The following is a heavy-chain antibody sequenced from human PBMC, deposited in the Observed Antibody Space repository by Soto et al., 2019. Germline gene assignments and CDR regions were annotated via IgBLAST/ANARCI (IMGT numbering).Heavy chain of an antibody. J-gene: IGHJ4*02. CDR3: ARQILGSVDTAMVPPDFDY. Sequence: GESLKISCKGSGYSFTSYWISWVRQMPGKGLEWMGRIDPSDSYTNYSPSFQGHVTISADKSISTAYLQWSSLKASDTAMYYWARQILGSVDTAMVPPDFDYWGQGTLVTVSS. D-gene: IGHD5-18*01. V-gene: IGHV5-10-1*01. CDR1: GYSFTSYW. CDR2: IDPSDSYT.